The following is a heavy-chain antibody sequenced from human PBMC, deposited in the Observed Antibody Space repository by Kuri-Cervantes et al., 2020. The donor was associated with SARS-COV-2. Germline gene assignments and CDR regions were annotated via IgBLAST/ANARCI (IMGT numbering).Heavy chain of an antibody. D-gene: IGHD2-2*02. Sequence: ASVKVSCKASGCTFTSYYMHWVRQAPGQGLEWMGIINPSGGSTSYAQKFQGRVTMTRDTSTSTVYMELSSLRSEDTAVYYCARGGKYQLLYRCEYYFDYWGQGTLVTVSS. CDR1: GCTFTSYY. V-gene: IGHV1-46*01. J-gene: IGHJ4*02. CDR2: INPSGGST. CDR3: ARGGKYQLLYRCEYYFDY.